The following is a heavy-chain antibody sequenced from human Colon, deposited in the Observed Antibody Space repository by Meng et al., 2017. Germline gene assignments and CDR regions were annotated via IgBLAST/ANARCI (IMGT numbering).Heavy chain of an antibody. Sequence: SETLSLTCTVSGGSVSSASHYWSWIRQSPGKGLEWIGHVYHSGDTNYNPSLKSRVTLSVDTSKNQFSLKLTSVTAADTAVYYCAKTSSNWFTSYNGMDVWGQGNTVTGAS. D-gene: IGHD6-13*01. J-gene: IGHJ6*02. CDR3: AKTSSNWFTSYNGMDV. CDR1: GGSVSSASHY. V-gene: IGHV4-61*01. CDR2: VYHSGDT.